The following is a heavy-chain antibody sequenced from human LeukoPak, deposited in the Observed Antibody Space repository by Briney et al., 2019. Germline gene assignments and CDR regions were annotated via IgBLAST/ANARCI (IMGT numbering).Heavy chain of an antibody. D-gene: IGHD3-16*01. V-gene: IGHV1-18*01. J-gene: IGHJ5*02. CDR3: ARVLYLWERGWFDP. Sequence: ASVKVSCKASGYTFTSYGISWVRQAPGQGLEWMGWISAYNGNTNYAQKLQGRVTMTTDTSTSTAYMELSSQRSEDTAVYYCARVLYLWERGWFDPWGQGTLVTVSS. CDR2: ISAYNGNT. CDR1: GYTFTSYG.